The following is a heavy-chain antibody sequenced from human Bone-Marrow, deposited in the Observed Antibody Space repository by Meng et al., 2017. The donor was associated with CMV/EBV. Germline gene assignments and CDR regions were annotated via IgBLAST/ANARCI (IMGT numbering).Heavy chain of an antibody. CDR3: ARDIVVVPAASNWFDP. Sequence: SVKVSCKASGGTFSSYAISWVRQAPGQGLEWMGGIIPIFGTANYAQKFQGRVTITTDESTSTAYMELSSLRSEDTAVYYCARDIVVVPAASNWFDPWGQGPRVTSYS. CDR2: IIPIFGTA. D-gene: IGHD2-2*01. J-gene: IGHJ5*02. V-gene: IGHV1-69*05. CDR1: GGTFSSYA.